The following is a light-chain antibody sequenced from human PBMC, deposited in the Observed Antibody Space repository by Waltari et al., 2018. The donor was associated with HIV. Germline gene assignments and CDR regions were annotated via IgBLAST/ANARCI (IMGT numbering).Light chain of an antibody. CDR1: RGDVGGYNY. CDR3: SSYAGSKTLGV. CDR2: EVY. Sequence: QPVLTQPPPAPGSPGQSVTISCTRTRGDVGGYNYVFWYQLRPGQAPRLILYEVYKRPSGVPARFSGSKSGNTASLTVSGLQAEDEAGYYCSSYAGSKTLGVFVGGTRLTVL. V-gene: IGLV2-8*01. J-gene: IGLJ3*02.